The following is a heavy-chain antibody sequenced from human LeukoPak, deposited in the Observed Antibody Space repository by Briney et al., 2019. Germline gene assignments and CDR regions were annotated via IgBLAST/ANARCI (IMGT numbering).Heavy chain of an antibody. Sequence: SETLSLTCTVSGYSISSGYYWGWIRQPPGKGLEWIGSIYHSGSTYYNPSLKSRVTISVDTSKNQFSLKLSSVTAADTAVYYCARDEVGSYDYWGQGTLVTVSS. V-gene: IGHV4-38-2*02. CDR2: IYHSGST. D-gene: IGHD1-26*01. CDR1: GYSISSGYY. CDR3: ARDEVGSYDY. J-gene: IGHJ4*02.